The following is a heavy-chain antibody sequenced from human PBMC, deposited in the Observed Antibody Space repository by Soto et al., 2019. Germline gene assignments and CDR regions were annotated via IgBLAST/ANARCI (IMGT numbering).Heavy chain of an antibody. CDR1: GYSLTSGYH. J-gene: IGHJ4*02. CDR3: VRVYGRSSCFFDY. Sequence: SETLSLTCGFSGYSLTSGYHWGWIRQPPGKGLDWIGTIYHRGPTYYNPSLMIRVTMSVDPSKNQFSLKVTSATAADTAVYFCVRVYGRSSCFFDYWGQGTLVTVSS. V-gene: IGHV4-38-2*01. D-gene: IGHD6-6*01. CDR2: IYHRGPT.